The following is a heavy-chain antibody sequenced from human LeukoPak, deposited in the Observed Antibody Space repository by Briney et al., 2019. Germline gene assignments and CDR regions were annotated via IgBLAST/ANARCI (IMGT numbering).Heavy chain of an antibody. Sequence: PGGSLRLSCAASGFTFSSYSINGVPQAPGKGLEWVSSISSGSSYIPYADSVKGRFTIPRDNAKKSLYLQMYGLRAEDTAVYYCARARIRPYYYDTSGYRNDAFDIWGQGTMVTVSS. CDR1: GFTFSSYS. V-gene: IGHV3-21*01. D-gene: IGHD3-22*01. CDR2: ISSGSSYI. J-gene: IGHJ3*02. CDR3: ARARIRPYYYDTSGYRNDAFDI.